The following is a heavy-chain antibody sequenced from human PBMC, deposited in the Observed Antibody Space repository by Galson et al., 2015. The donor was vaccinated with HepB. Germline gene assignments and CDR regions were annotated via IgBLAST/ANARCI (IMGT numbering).Heavy chain of an antibody. V-gene: IGHV3-30*04. Sequence: SLRLSCAASGFTFSSYAMHWVRQAPGKGLEWVAVISYDGSNKYYADSVKGRFTISRDNSKNTLYLQMNSLRAEDTAVYYCAKGYCSGGSCYAGYDYWGQGTLVTVSS. CDR2: ISYDGSNK. D-gene: IGHD2-15*01. CDR1: GFTFSSYA. J-gene: IGHJ4*02. CDR3: AKGYCSGGSCYAGYDY.